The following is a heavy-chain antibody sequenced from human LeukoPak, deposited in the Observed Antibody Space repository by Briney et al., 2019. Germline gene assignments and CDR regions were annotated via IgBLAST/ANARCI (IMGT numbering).Heavy chain of an antibody. CDR3: ARGREVVPAAIDY. Sequence: SQTLPLTCSVSGGSINSGDYYWSWIRQHPGKGLEWIGYIYYSGSTYYNPSLKSRVTISVDTSKNQFSLKLSSVTAADTAVYYCARGREVVPAAIDYWGQGTLVTVSS. CDR2: IYYSGST. J-gene: IGHJ4*02. V-gene: IGHV4-31*03. CDR1: GGSINSGDYY. D-gene: IGHD2-2*01.